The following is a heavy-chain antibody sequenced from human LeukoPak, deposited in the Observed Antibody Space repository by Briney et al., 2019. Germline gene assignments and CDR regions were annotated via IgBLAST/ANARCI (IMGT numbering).Heavy chain of an antibody. CDR2: ISSSSSTI. CDR1: GFTFSSYG. D-gene: IGHD3-10*01. CDR3: ARDLGGYFDY. Sequence: GGSLRLSCAASGFTFSSYGMHWVRQAPGKGLEWVSYISSSSSTIYYADSVKGRFTISRDNAKNSLYLQMNSLRAGDTAVYYCARDLGGYFDYWGQGTLVTVSS. V-gene: IGHV3-48*01. J-gene: IGHJ4*02.